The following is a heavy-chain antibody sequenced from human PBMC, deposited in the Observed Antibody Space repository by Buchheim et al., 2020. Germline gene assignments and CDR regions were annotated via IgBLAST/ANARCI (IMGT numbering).Heavy chain of an antibody. Sequence: EVQLVESGGGLVKPGGSLRLSCAGSGVTITYAWMNWVRQAPGKGLEWVGRIKSKTDGETIEYAAPVKGXFSISRDDSKKRVYLQMNSLRSEDTAVYYCTIIKAGSSWCSHYWGQGTL. V-gene: IGHV3-15*07. CDR3: TIIKAGSSWCSHY. J-gene: IGHJ4*02. D-gene: IGHD6-13*01. CDR1: GVTITYAW. CDR2: IKSKTDGETI.